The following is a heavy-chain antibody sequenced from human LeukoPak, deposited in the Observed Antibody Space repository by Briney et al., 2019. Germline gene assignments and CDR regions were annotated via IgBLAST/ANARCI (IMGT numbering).Heavy chain of an antibody. CDR3: ARGGYEYSSSPGYYFDY. Sequence: ASVKVSCKASGYTFTSYYVHWVRQAPGQGLEWMGIINPSGGSTSYAQKFQGRVTMARDTSTSTVYMELSSLRSEDTAVYYCARGGYEYSSSPGYYFDYWGQGTLVTVSS. V-gene: IGHV1-46*01. J-gene: IGHJ4*02. D-gene: IGHD6-6*01. CDR2: INPSGGST. CDR1: GYTFTSYY.